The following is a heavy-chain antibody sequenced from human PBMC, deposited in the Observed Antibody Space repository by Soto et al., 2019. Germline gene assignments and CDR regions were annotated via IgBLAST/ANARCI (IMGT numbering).Heavy chain of an antibody. D-gene: IGHD3-22*01. Sequence: GGSLRLSCAASGFTFSSYSMNWVRQAPGKGLEWVSYISSSSSTIYYADSVKGRFTISRDNAKNSLYLQMNSLRDEDTAVYYCARDKKSGYSYFFDYWGQGTLVTVYS. V-gene: IGHV3-48*02. CDR2: ISSSSSTI. CDR1: GFTFSSYS. CDR3: ARDKKSGYSYFFDY. J-gene: IGHJ4*02.